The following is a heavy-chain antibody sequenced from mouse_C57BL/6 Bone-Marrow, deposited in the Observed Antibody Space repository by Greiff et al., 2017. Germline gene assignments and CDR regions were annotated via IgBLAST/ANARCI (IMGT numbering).Heavy chain of an antibody. J-gene: IGHJ2*01. CDR3: TCDDVDY. Sequence: EVQLQQSGTVLARPGASVKMSCKTSGYTFTSYWMHWVKQRPGQGLEWRGAIYPGNSDTSYNQKFKGKAKLTAVTSASTAYMELSSLTNEDSAVYFFTCDDVDYWGQGTTLTVSS. CDR1: GYTFTSYW. CDR2: IYPGNSDT. V-gene: IGHV1-5*01. D-gene: IGHD2-12*01.